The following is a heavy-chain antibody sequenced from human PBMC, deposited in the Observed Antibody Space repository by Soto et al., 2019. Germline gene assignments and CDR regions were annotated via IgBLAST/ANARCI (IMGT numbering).Heavy chain of an antibody. D-gene: IGHD3-10*01. Sequence: ASVKVSCKASGYTFTSYGISWVRQAPGQGLEWMGWISAYNGNTNYAQKLQGRVTMTTDTSTSTAHMELRSLRSDDTAVYYCARAPTRGKQSGRFDPWGQGTLVTVSS. CDR2: ISAYNGNT. CDR1: GYTFTSYG. V-gene: IGHV1-18*01. J-gene: IGHJ5*02. CDR3: ARAPTRGKQSGRFDP.